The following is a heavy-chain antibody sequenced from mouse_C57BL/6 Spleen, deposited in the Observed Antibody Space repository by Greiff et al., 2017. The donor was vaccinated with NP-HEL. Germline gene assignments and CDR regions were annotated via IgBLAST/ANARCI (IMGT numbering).Heavy chain of an antibody. D-gene: IGHD3-3*01. CDR3: ARDREVPFDY. V-gene: IGHV5-4*01. CDR1: GFTFSSYA. J-gene: IGHJ2*01. CDR2: ISDGGSYT. Sequence: EVQLVESGGGLVKPGGSLKLSCAASGFTFSSYAMSWVRQTPDKRLEWVATISDGGSYTYYPDNVKGRFTISRDNAKNNLYLQMSHLKSEDTAMYYCARDREVPFDYWGQGTTLTVSS.